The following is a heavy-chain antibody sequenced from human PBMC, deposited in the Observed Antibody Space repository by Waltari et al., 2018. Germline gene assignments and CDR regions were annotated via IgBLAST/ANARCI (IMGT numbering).Heavy chain of an antibody. Sequence: EVQLLESGGGLVQPGGSLRLSCAASGFTFSSYAMSWVRQAPGKGLEWVSAISGSGGSTYYADSVKGRFTISRDNSKNTLYLQMNSLRAEDTAVYYCAKDDYYDSSGYLGAFDIWGQGTMVTVSS. V-gene: IGHV3-23*01. J-gene: IGHJ3*02. CDR3: AKDDYYDSSGYLGAFDI. D-gene: IGHD3-22*01. CDR2: ISGSGGST. CDR1: GFTFSSYA.